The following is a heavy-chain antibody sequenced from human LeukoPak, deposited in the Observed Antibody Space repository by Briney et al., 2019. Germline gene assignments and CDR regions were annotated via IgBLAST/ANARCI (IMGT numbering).Heavy chain of an antibody. Sequence: GGSLRLSCAASGFTFSSFAMNWVRQAPGKGLEWVSSISGNGVTTYHADSVKGRFTISRDNSKNTLYLQMNSLRAAGTAVYHCTKALYCGGDCYSRDDYWGQGTLVTVSS. D-gene: IGHD2-21*02. J-gene: IGHJ4*02. CDR1: GFTFSSFA. CDR3: TKALYCGGDCYSRDDY. V-gene: IGHV3-23*01. CDR2: ISGNGVTT.